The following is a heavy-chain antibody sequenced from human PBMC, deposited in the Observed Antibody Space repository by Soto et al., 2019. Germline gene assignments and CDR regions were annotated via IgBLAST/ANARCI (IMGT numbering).Heavy chain of an antibody. CDR1: GFTFSSYS. V-gene: IGHV3-21*01. CDR3: ARDLTIFGEVIPYYYYGMDV. CDR2: ISSSSSYI. J-gene: IGHJ6*02. D-gene: IGHD3-3*01. Sequence: EVQLVESGGGLVKPGGSLRLSCAASGFTFSSYSMNWVRQAPGKGLEWVSSISSSSSYIYYADSVKGRFTISRDNAKNSLYLQMNSLRAEDTAVYYCARDLTIFGEVIPYYYYGMDVWGQGTTVTVSS.